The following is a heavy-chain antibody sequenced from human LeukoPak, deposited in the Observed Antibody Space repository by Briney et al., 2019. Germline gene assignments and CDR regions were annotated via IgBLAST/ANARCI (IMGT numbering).Heavy chain of an antibody. J-gene: IGHJ6*02. CDR3: ARDTTEAYYYGMDV. CDR2: INQDGSEE. Sequence: GGSLRLSCAASGFTFRTYWMSWIRQAPGKGPEWVADINQDGSEEYYVQSVKGRFTVSRDNAQNSLYLQMNSLRAEDTAVYYCARDTTEAYYYGMDVWGQGTTVTVSS. CDR1: GFTFRTYW. V-gene: IGHV3-7*01. D-gene: IGHD1-14*01.